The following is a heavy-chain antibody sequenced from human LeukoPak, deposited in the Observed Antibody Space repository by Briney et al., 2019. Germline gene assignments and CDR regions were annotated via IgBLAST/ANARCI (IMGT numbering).Heavy chain of an antibody. CDR2: IHYSGST. CDR3: ARWYSSGWAFDY. V-gene: IGHV4-59*08. CDR1: GGSISDYY. D-gene: IGHD6-19*01. J-gene: IGHJ4*02. Sequence: SETLSLTCTVSGGSISDYYWSWIRQPPGKGLEWIGYIHYSGSTKYNPSLKSRVTISVDTSKNQFSLKLSSVTAADTAVYYCARWYSSGWAFDYWGQGTLVTVSS.